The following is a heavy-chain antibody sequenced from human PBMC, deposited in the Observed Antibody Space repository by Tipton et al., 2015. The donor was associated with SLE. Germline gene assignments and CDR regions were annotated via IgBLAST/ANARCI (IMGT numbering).Heavy chain of an antibody. V-gene: IGHV4-59*11. CDR3: ARDIVVVTAPPCDAFDI. Sequence: TLSLTCTVSGGSISSHYWSWIRQPPGKGLEWIGSIYYSGSTYYNPSLKSRVTISVDTSKNQFSLKLSSVTPEDTAVYYCARDIVVVTAPPCDAFDIWGQGTMVTVSS. CDR2: IYYSGST. J-gene: IGHJ3*02. D-gene: IGHD2-21*02. CDR1: GGSISSHY.